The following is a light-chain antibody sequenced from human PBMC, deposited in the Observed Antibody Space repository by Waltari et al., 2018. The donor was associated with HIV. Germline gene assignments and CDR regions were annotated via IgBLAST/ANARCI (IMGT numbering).Light chain of an antibody. CDR1: YYDIGRYNY. CDR3: SSFTGSITVI. Sequence: GTYYDIGRYNYVSWYHQSPGTAPQLIRYDVHDRPSGVSDRFSGSKSGNTASLTISGLQPEDEGQYYCSSFTGSITVIFGGGTKLTVL. V-gene: IGLV2-14*04. J-gene: IGLJ2*01. CDR2: DVH.